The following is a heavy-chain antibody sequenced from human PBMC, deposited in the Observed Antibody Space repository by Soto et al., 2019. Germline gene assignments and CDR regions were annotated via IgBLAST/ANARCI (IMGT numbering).Heavy chain of an antibody. V-gene: IGHV4-61*01. D-gene: IGHD7-27*01. CDR2: IPNNGSP. CDR3: ARIGWGGDS. CDR1: VGSVRTGSYH. J-gene: IGHJ4*02. Sequence: ETLSLTCSVSVGSVRTGSYHWSWIRQPPGKGLEWIGFIPNNGSPDYNPSLKSRVVVSIDRSKNQFSLKVNSVTAADTAVYFCARIGWGGDSWGQGTLVTVSS.